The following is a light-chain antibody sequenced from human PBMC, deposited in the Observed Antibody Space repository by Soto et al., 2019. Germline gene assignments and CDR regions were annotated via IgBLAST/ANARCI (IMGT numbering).Light chain of an antibody. CDR1: QGISTY. V-gene: IGKV1-9*01. J-gene: IGKJ1*01. CDR2: SAS. Sequence: DIQLTQSPSFLSASVGDRVSITCRASQGISTYLTCYQQKPGKAPILLIYSASTLQRGVPPRFSGSGSGTEFTLTISSLQPEALAPYFYHQLTSSPPTFGQRTQVEIQ. CDR3: HQLTSSPPT.